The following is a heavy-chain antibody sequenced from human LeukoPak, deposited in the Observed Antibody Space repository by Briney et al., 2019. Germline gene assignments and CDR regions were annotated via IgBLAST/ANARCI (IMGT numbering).Heavy chain of an antibody. CDR1: GGTFSSYP. J-gene: IGHJ6*03. CDR2: IIPLFGTA. D-gene: IGHD2-8*02. CDR3: TRDSWSQIDYYYYMDV. V-gene: IGHV1-69*13. Sequence: GASVKVSCKASGGTFSSYPVSWVRQAPGQGLEWMGRIIPLFGTANYAQKFEGRVTISADAPTGTAYMELTSLTSEDTAVYYCTRDSWSQIDYYYYMDVWGKGTTVIVSS.